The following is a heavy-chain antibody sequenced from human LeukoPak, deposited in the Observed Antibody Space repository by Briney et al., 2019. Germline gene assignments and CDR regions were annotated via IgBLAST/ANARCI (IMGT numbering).Heavy chain of an antibody. Sequence: GGSLRLSCVASGFTLSDYYMSWIRQAPGKGLEWISFISSSGSTKYYADSVKGRFTISRDNAKNSLYLHMNSLRAEDTAVYYCARDWRDSSGKFPNDVFDIWGQGTMVTVSS. D-gene: IGHD3-22*01. V-gene: IGHV3-11*04. CDR3: ARDWRDSSGKFPNDVFDI. CDR2: ISSSGSTK. J-gene: IGHJ3*02. CDR1: GFTLSDYY.